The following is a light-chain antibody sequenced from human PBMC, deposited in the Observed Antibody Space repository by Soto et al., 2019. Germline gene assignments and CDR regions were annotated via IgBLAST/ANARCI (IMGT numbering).Light chain of an antibody. CDR2: DVS. CDR1: SSDVGGYNY. Sequence: QSVLTQPASGTGFPGQSIAISCTGTSSDVGGYNYVSWYQQHPGKAPKLMIYDVSNRPSGVSDRFSGSKSGNTASLTISELQAEDEADYYCSSYTTSSTYVFGTGTKV. V-gene: IGLV2-14*01. CDR3: SSYTTSSTYV. J-gene: IGLJ1*01.